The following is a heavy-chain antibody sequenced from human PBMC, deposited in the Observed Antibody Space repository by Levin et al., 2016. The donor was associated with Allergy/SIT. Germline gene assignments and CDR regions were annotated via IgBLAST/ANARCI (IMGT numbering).Heavy chain of an antibody. CDR3: ARDLAVPLGTDY. J-gene: IGHJ4*02. CDR2: IKQDGSEK. Sequence: WIRQPPGKGLEWVANIKQDGSEKYYVDSVKGRFTISRDNAKNSLYLQMNSLRAEDTAVYYCARDLAVPLGTDYWGQGTLVTVSS. V-gene: IGHV3-7*03. D-gene: IGHD6-19*01.